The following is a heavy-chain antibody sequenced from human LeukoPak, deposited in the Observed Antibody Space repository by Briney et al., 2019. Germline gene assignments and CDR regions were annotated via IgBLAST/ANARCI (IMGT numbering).Heavy chain of an antibody. J-gene: IGHJ4*02. Sequence: SETLSLTCTVSGDSISSGDYYWSWIRQPAGKGLEWIGRISSSGSTNYNPSLKSRVTISVDTSKNQFSLKLSSVTAADTAVYYCARPLAGGSSSDYWGQGTLVTVSS. V-gene: IGHV4-61*02. D-gene: IGHD6-13*01. CDR2: ISSSGST. CDR1: GDSISSGDYY. CDR3: ARPLAGGSSSDY.